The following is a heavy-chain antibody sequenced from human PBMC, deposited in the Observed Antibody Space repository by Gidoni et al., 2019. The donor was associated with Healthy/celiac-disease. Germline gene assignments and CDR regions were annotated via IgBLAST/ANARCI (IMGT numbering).Heavy chain of an antibody. J-gene: IGHJ4*02. V-gene: IGHV3-9*01. CDR2: ISWNSGSI. CDR1: GFTLDDYA. CDR3: AKDDWSGVGEPRSKFDY. D-gene: IGHD2-21*01. Sequence: EVQLVESGGGLVQPGRSLRLSCAASGFTLDDYAMHWVRQAPGKGLEWVSGISWNSGSIGYADSVKGRFTISRDNAKNSLYLQMNSLRAEDTALYYCAKDDWSGVGEPRSKFDYWGQGTLVTVSS.